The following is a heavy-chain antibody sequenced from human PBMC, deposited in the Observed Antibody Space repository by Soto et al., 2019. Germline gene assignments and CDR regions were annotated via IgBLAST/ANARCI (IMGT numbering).Heavy chain of an antibody. V-gene: IGHV1-69*13. J-gene: IGHJ3*02. Sequence: GASVKVSCKASGGTFSSYAISWVRQAPGQGLEWMGGIIPIFGTANYAQKFQGRVTITADESTSTAYMELSSLRSEDTAVYYCARTYYYDSSGRSDAFDIWGQGTMVTVSS. CDR2: IIPIFGTA. CDR1: GGTFSSYA. D-gene: IGHD3-22*01. CDR3: ARTYYYDSSGRSDAFDI.